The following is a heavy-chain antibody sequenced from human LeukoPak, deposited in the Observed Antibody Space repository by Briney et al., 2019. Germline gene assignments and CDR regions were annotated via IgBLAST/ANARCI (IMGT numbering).Heavy chain of an antibody. CDR2: IDPSGGST. CDR1: GYTFTTSY. V-gene: IGHV1-46*01. Sequence: ASVKVSCKASGYTFTTSYLHWVRQAPGQGLEWMGIIDPSGGSTSYAQKFQGRVTMTRDTSSSTVYMELSSLRSDDTAVFYCAREKLWFGEFPFDNWGQGTLVSVSS. D-gene: IGHD3-10*01. CDR3: AREKLWFGEFPFDN. J-gene: IGHJ4*02.